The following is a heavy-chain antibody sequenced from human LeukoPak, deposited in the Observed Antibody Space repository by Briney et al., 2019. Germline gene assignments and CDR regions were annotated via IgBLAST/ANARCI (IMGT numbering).Heavy chain of an antibody. CDR1: GFTVRSYG. CDR3: ARELGIEGYWYFDL. D-gene: IGHD7-27*01. V-gene: IGHV3-13*05. CDR2: ISTASNP. J-gene: IGHJ2*01. Sequence: PGGSLRLSCAASGFTVRSYGMHWVRQVAGKGLEWVSAISTASNPHYAASVQGRFTIFRANAENSLYLQVNSLSAEDTAVYYCARELGIEGYWYFDLWGRGTLVTVSS.